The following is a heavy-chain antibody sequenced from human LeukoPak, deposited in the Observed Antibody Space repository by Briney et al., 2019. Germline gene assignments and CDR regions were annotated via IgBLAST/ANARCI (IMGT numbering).Heavy chain of an antibody. CDR2: ISSSSSYT. J-gene: IGHJ4*02. V-gene: IGHV3-11*05. CDR1: GFTFSDYY. Sequence: GGSLRLSCAASGFTFSDYYMSWIRQAPGKGLDWVSYISSSSSYTKYADSVKGRFTISRDNAKNSVYLQMNSLRAEDTAVYYCARGYSTSWYPGDYWGQGTLVTVSS. D-gene: IGHD6-13*01. CDR3: ARGYSTSWYPGDY.